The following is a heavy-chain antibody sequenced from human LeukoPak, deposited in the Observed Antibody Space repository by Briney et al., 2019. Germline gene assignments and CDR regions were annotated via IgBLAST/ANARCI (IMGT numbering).Heavy chain of an antibody. D-gene: IGHD3-22*01. CDR1: GGSISSGDYY. V-gene: IGHV4-30-4*01. J-gene: IGHJ4*02. CDR2: IYYSGST. Sequence: PSETLSLTCTVSGGSISSGDYYWSWIRQPPGKGLEWIGYIYYSGSTYYNPSLKSRVTISVDTSKNQFSLKLSSVTAADTAVYYCAREPYDSSGVDYWGQGTLVTVSS. CDR3: AREPYDSSGVDY.